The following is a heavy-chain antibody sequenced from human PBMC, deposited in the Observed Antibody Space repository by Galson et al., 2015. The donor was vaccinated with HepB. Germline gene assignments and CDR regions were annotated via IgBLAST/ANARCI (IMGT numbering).Heavy chain of an antibody. CDR3: ARDAVYYDFWSGYYVNSYFDY. Sequence: SLRLSCAASGFTFSSYTMNWVRQAPGKGLEWVANIKQDGSEKYYVDSVKGRFTISRDNAKNSLYLQMNSLRAEDTAVYYCARDAVYYDFWSGYYVNSYFDYWGQGTLVTVSS. D-gene: IGHD3-3*01. CDR2: IKQDGSEK. V-gene: IGHV3-7*03. J-gene: IGHJ4*02. CDR1: GFTFSSYT.